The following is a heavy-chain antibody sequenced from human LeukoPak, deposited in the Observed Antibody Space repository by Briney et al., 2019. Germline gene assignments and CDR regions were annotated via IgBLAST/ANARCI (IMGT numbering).Heavy chain of an antibody. Sequence: GGSLRLSCAASGFTFSLYWMNWVRQAPGKGLEWVGNIKPDGGEQYYGESVKGRFTISRDTAKNSLYLQMSSLRAEDTAVYYCARDYFASGAMDVWGLGTTATVSS. D-gene: IGHD3-10*01. CDR2: IKPDGGEQ. CDR3: ARDYFASGAMDV. V-gene: IGHV3-7*01. J-gene: IGHJ6*02. CDR1: GFTFSLYW.